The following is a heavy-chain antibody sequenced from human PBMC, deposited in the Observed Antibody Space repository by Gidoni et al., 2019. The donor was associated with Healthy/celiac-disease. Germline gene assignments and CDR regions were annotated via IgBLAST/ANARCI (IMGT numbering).Heavy chain of an antibody. D-gene: IGHD6-19*01. CDR3: AKDNWAGQAVAGSYFDY. V-gene: IGHV3-9*01. CDR1: GFTFDDYA. J-gene: IGHJ4*02. Sequence: EVQLVESGGGLVQPGRSLRLSYAASGFTFDDYAMHWVRQAPGKGLEWVSGISWNSGSIGYADSVKGRFTISRDNAKNSLYLQMNSLRAEDTALYYCAKDNWAGQAVAGSYFDYWGQGTLVTVSS. CDR2: ISWNSGSI.